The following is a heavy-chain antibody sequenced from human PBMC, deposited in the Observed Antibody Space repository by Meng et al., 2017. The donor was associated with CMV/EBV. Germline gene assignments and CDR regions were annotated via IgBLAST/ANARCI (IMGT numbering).Heavy chain of an antibody. Sequence: VQWVQFGAGVKQPGSSVKVSCKRSGYTFTSSYMHWVRQAPGQGLEWMGIINPSGGSTSYAQKFQGRVTMTRDTSTSTVYTELSSLRSEDTAVYYCAREEGIAARSDWFDPWGQGTLVTVSS. J-gene: IGHJ5*02. CDR3: AREEGIAARSDWFDP. CDR2: INPSGGST. V-gene: IGHV1-46*01. CDR1: GYTFTSSY. D-gene: IGHD6-6*01.